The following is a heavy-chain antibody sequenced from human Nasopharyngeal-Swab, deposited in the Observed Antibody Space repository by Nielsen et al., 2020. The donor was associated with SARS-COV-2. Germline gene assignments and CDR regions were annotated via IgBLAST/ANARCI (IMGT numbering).Heavy chain of an antibody. Sequence: SETLSLTCAVSGGSISSSNWWSWVRQPPGKGLEWIGEIYHSGSTNYNPSLKSRVTISVDTSKNQFSLKLSSVTAADTAVYYCARHIAAPGYCTNGVCPSHFDYWGQGTLVTVSS. V-gene: IGHV4-4*02. D-gene: IGHD2-8*01. CDR1: GGSISSSNW. J-gene: IGHJ4*02. CDR2: IYHSGST. CDR3: ARHIAAPGYCTNGVCPSHFDY.